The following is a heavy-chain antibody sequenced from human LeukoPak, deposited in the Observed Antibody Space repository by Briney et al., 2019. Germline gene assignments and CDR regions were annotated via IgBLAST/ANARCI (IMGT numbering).Heavy chain of an antibody. CDR2: INPSGGTT. Sequence: GASVKVSCKASGYTFTSYHMHWVRQAPGQGLEWMGIINPSGGTTNYAQKFRGRVTMTTDTSTSTAYMELSSLRSEDTAVYYCARALGPRYYYYMDVWGKGTTVTISS. D-gene: IGHD3-16*01. CDR3: ARALGPRYYYYMDV. J-gene: IGHJ6*03. V-gene: IGHV1-46*01. CDR1: GYTFTSYH.